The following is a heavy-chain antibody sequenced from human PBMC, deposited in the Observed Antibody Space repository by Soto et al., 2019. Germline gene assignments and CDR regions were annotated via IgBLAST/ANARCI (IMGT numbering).Heavy chain of an antibody. CDR2: ISYDGSNK. D-gene: IGHD3-10*01. CDR3: ARDSGPSEWFGELLSDDAFDI. CDR1: GFTFSSYA. V-gene: IGHV3-30-3*01. J-gene: IGHJ3*02. Sequence: QVQLVESGGGVVQPGRSLRLSCAASGFTFSSYAMHWVRQAPGKGLEWVAVISYDGSNKYYADSVKGRFTISRDNSKNTLYLQMNSLRAEDTAVYYCARDSGPSEWFGELLSDDAFDIWGQGIMVTVSS.